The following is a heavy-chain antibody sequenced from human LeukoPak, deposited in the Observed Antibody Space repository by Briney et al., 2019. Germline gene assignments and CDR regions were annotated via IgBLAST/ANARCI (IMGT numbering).Heavy chain of an antibody. Sequence: GGSLRLSCAASGFTFSSYGMHWVRQAPGKGLEWVAFIRYDGSNKYYADSVKGRFTISRDNSKNTLYLQMNSQRAEDTAVYYCAKDLRYSSSCWGQGPLVTVSS. J-gene: IGHJ4*02. CDR3: AKDLRYSSSC. D-gene: IGHD6-13*01. CDR1: GFTFSSYG. CDR2: IRYDGSNK. V-gene: IGHV3-30*02.